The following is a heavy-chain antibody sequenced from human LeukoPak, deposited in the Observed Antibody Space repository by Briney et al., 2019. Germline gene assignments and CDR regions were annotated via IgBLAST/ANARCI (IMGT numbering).Heavy chain of an antibody. Sequence: VASVKVSCKVSGYTLTELSMHWVRQAPGKGIEWMGGFDLEDGETIYAQKFQGRVTMTEDTSTDTAYMELSSLRSEDTAVYYCATDFSFGSGGYWGFDPWGQGTLVTVSS. V-gene: IGHV1-24*01. J-gene: IGHJ5*02. D-gene: IGHD6-19*01. CDR1: GYTLTELS. CDR2: FDLEDGET. CDR3: ATDFSFGSGGYWGFDP.